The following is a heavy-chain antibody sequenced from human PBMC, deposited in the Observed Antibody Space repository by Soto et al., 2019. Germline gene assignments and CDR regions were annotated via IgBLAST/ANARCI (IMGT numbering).Heavy chain of an antibody. V-gene: IGHV3-74*01. CDR1: GFTFSSYW. CDR2: INSDGSTT. CDR3: ARGHYSRQAYGMDV. Sequence: EVQLVESGGGLVQPGGSLRLSCATSGFTFSSYWMHWVRQAPGKGLVWVSRINSDGSTTTYADSVKGRVTISRDNAKNTLYVQMNSLRAEDTAVYYCARGHYSRQAYGMDVWGQGTTVTVSS. J-gene: IGHJ6*02. D-gene: IGHD6-13*01.